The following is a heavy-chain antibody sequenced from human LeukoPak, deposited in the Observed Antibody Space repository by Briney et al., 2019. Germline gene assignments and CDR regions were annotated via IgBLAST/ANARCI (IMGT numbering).Heavy chain of an antibody. Sequence: GESLKISYKGSGYSFTSYWIGWVRQMPGKGLEWMGIIYPGDSDTRYSPSFQGQVTISADKSISTAYLQWSTLKASDTAMYYCARDTGYGSGSYYSRMDVWGRGTTVTVSS. J-gene: IGHJ6*02. D-gene: IGHD3-10*01. CDR1: GYSFTSYW. CDR3: ARDTGYGSGSYYSRMDV. V-gene: IGHV5-51*01. CDR2: IYPGDSDT.